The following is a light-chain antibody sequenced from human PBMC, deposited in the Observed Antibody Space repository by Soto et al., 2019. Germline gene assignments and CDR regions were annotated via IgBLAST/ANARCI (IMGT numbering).Light chain of an antibody. V-gene: IGLV1-47*01. CDR3: AAWDDSLGGWV. Sequence: QSVLTQPPSASGTPGQRVTISCSGRTSSVGSNSVYWYQQFPGTAPKLLIYKNQQRPSGVPDRFSGSKSGTSASLAISGLRSEDGADYYCAAWDDSLGGWVFGGGTKLTVL. CDR1: TSSVGSNS. CDR2: KNQ. J-gene: IGLJ3*02.